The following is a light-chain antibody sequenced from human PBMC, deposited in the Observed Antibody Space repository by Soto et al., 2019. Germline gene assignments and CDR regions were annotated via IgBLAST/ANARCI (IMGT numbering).Light chain of an antibody. CDR1: SSDVGGYNY. J-gene: IGLJ2*01. Sequence: QSALTQPASVSGSPGQSITISCTGTSSDVGGYNYVSWYQQHPGKAPKLMIYDVSNRTSGVSNRFSGSKSGNTASLTISGLQAEDEAAYYCSSYTSSSLVFVVGTKLTVL. CDR2: DVS. CDR3: SSYTSSSLV. V-gene: IGLV2-14*01.